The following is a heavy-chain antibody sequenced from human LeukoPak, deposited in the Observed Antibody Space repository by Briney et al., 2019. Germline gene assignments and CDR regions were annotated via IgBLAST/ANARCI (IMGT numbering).Heavy chain of an antibody. CDR1: GYTFTGYY. CDR3: ARFVVVVAATHSAFDY. D-gene: IGHD2-15*01. V-gene: IGHV1-18*04. CDR2: ISAYNGNT. J-gene: IGHJ4*02. Sequence: ASVKVSCKASGYTFTGYYMHWVRQAPGQGLEWMGWISAYNGNTNYAQKLQGRVTMTTDTSTSTAYMELRSLRSDDTAVYYCARFVVVVAATHSAFDYWGQGTLVTVSS.